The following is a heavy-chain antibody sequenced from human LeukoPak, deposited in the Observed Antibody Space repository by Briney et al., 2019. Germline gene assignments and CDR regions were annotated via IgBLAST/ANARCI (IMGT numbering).Heavy chain of an antibody. J-gene: IGHJ5*02. CDR1: GGSFSGYY. CDR2: INHSGST. Sequence: SETLSLTCAVYGGSFSGYYWSWIRQPPGKGLEWTGEINHSGSTNYNPSLKSRVTISVDTSKNQFSLKLSSVTAADTAVYYCARAHYYYGSGSYYKPYNWFDPWGQGTLVTVSS. V-gene: IGHV4-34*01. CDR3: ARAHYYYGSGSYYKPYNWFDP. D-gene: IGHD3-10*01.